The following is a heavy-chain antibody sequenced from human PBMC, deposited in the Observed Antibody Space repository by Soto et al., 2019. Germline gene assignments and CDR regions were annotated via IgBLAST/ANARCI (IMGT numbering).Heavy chain of an antibody. CDR1: GGSISSGDYY. CDR3: ARTEDGYNTNFEY. V-gene: IGHV4-30-4*01. Sequence: SETLSLTCSVSGGSISSGDYYWNWIRQSPGKGLEWIGSIFYTGKTHYNPSLKSRLTISVDASKNEFSLRLSSVTAADTALYYCARTEDGYNTNFEYWGQGALVIVSS. D-gene: IGHD5-18*01. J-gene: IGHJ4*02. CDR2: IFYTGKT.